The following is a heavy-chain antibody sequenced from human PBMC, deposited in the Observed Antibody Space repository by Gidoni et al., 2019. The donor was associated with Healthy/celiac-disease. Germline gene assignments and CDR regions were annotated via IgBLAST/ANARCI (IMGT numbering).Heavy chain of an antibody. V-gene: IGHV3-23*01. Sequence: EVQLLESGGGLVQPGGSRRLSCAASGFTFSSYAMSGVRQAPGKGLEWVSAISGSGCSTYYADSVKGRFTISRDNSKNTLYLQMNSLRAEDTAVYYCAKATAGYSSGRGFDYWGQGTLVTVSS. CDR2: ISGSGCST. CDR1: GFTFSSYA. CDR3: AKATAGYSSGRGFDY. J-gene: IGHJ4*02. D-gene: IGHD6-19*01.